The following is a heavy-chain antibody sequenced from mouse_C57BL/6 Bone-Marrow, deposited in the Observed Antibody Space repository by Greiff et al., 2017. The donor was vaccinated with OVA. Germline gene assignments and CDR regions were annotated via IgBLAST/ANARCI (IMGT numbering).Heavy chain of an antibody. CDR1: GFSLTSYG. Sequence: QVHVKQSGPGLVQPSQSLSITCTVSGFSLTSYGVHWVRQSPGKGLEWLGVIWSGGSTDYNAAFISRLSISKDNSKSQVFFKMNSLQADDTAIYYCARKRRWLLGGYFDVWGTGTTVTVSS. D-gene: IGHD2-3*01. J-gene: IGHJ1*03. CDR2: IWSGGST. CDR3: ARKRRWLLGGYFDV. V-gene: IGHV2-2*01.